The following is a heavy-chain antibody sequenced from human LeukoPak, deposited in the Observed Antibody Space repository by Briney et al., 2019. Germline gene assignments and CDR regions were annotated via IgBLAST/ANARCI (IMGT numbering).Heavy chain of an antibody. CDR3: ARDQEYYYDSSGPY. Sequence: SETLSLTCAVYGGSFSGYYWSWIRQPPGKGLEWIGYIYYSGTTNYNPSLKSRVTISVDTSKNQFSLQLRSVTAADTAVYYCARDQEYYYDSSGPYWGQGTLVTVSS. V-gene: IGHV4-59*01. J-gene: IGHJ4*02. CDR1: GGSFSGYY. D-gene: IGHD3-22*01. CDR2: IYYSGTT.